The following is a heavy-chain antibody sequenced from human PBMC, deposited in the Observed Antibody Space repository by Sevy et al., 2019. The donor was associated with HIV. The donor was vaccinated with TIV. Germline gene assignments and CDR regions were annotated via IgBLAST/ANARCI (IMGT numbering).Heavy chain of an antibody. J-gene: IGHJ3*02. CDR2: IWSDGTKK. V-gene: IGHV3-33*08. Sequence: GGSLRLSCAASGFTFSTYAMHWVRQAPGKGLEWMSLIWSDGTKKYYADSVKGRFTISRDNSKNTLYRQMNTLRPEDTAVYFCASERKWDDVFAIWGQGTMVTVSS. D-gene: IGHD1-26*01. CDR1: GFTFSTYA. CDR3: ASERKWDDVFAI.